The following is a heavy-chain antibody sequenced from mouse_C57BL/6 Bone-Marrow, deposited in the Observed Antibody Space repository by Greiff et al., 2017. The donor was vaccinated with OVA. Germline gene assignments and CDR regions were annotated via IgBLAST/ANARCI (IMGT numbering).Heavy chain of an antibody. D-gene: IGHD2-2*01. V-gene: IGHV2-2*01. CDR1: GFSFTSYG. CDR3: ARNGNDRAWFAY. J-gene: IGHJ3*01. CDR2: IWSGGSN. Sequence: QVQLQQSGPGLVQPSQSLSITCTVSGFSFTSYGVHWVRQSPGKGLEWLGAIWSGGSNDSNAAFISTMSSSKDNSKSQVFLKMNSLQAADTAIYYCARNGNDRAWFAYWGQGTLVTVSA.